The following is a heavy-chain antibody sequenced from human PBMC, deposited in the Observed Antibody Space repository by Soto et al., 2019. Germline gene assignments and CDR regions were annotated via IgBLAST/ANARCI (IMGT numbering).Heavy chain of an antibody. Sequence: QVQLVESGGGVVQPGRSLRLSCAASGFTFSSYAMHWVRQAPGKGLEWVAVISYDGSNKYYADSVKGRFTISGDNSKTTLYQKMNSVRAEDTAVYDCARDPASIGYCNNGVGADDDGIYDYWGRGTLVIVSS. J-gene: IGHJ4*02. CDR2: ISYDGSNK. CDR1: GFTFSSYA. V-gene: IGHV3-30-3*01. CDR3: ARDPASIGYCNNGVGADDDGIYDY. D-gene: IGHD2-8*01.